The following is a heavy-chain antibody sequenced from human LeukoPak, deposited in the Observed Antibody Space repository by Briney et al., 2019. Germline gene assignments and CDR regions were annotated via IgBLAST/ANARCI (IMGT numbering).Heavy chain of an antibody. CDR3: VKAASSTLDY. CDR2: ISSNGGST. CDR1: GFTFSSYA. J-gene: IGHJ4*02. V-gene: IGHV3-64D*09. Sequence: GGSLRLSCSASGFTFSSYAMHWVRQAPGKGLEYVSAISSNGGSTYYADSVRGRFTISRDNSKNTLYPQMSSLRAEGTAVYYCVKAASSTLDYWGQGTLVTVSS. D-gene: IGHD2-2*01.